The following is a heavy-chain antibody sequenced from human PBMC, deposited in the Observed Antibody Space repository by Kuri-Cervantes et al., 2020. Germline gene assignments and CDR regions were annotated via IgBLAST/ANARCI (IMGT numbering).Heavy chain of an antibody. V-gene: IGHV3-30*19. CDR2: ISYDGSNK. Sequence: GGSLRLSCAASGFTFSSYGMHWVRQAPGKGLEWVAVISYDGSNKYYADSVEGRFTISRDNSKNTLYLQMNSLRAEDTAVYYCARVLWRCSSGPFDYWGQGTLVTVSS. CDR1: GFTFSSYG. J-gene: IGHJ4*02. D-gene: IGHD6-19*01. CDR3: ARVLWRCSSGPFDY.